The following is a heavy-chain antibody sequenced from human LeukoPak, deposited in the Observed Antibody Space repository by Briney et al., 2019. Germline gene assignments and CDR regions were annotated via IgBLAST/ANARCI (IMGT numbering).Heavy chain of an antibody. V-gene: IGHV3-66*01. J-gene: IGHJ3*02. CDR2: IYSGGIT. D-gene: IGHD1-26*01. CDR3: ARDGRVNDAFDI. Sequence: GGSLRLSCAASGFIVSSSYMSWVRQAPGRGLEWVSVIYSGGITYYADSVKGRFTISRDNSKNTLYLQMNSLRAEDTAVYYCARDGRVNDAFDIWGQGTMVTVSS. CDR1: GFIVSSSY.